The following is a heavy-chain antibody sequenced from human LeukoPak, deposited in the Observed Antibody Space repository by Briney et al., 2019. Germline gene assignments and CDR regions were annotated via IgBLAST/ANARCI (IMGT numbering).Heavy chain of an antibody. J-gene: IGHJ5*02. V-gene: IGHV1-8*02. CDR1: GYTFTSYD. CDR2: MNPNSGNT. CDR3: ARDRDFWSGYQNWFDP. D-gene: IGHD3-3*01. Sequence: ASVKVSCKASGYTFTSYDINWVRQATGQGLEWMGWMNPNSGNTGYAQKFQGRVTMTRNTSISTAYMELSSLRSEDTAVYYCARDRDFWSGYQNWFDPWGQGTLVTVSS.